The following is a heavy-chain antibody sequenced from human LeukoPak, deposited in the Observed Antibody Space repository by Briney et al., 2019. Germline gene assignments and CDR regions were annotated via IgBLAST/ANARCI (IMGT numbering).Heavy chain of an antibody. J-gene: IGHJ6*02. CDR1: AFTFNNYW. Sequence: PGGSLRLSRVASAFTFNNYWMHWVRQAPGKGLVWVSRIKGGGSSTNYADSVRGRFTISRDNAKNTVFLQMNSLRTEDTAVYYCARGLPNYYGMDVWGQGTTVTVSS. V-gene: IGHV3-74*01. CDR2: IKGGGSST. CDR3: ARGLPNYYGMDV.